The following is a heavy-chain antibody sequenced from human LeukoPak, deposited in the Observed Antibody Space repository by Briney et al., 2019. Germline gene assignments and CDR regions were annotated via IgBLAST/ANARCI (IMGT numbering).Heavy chain of an antibody. CDR3: AKVFSPIWFGELFGLDY. J-gene: IGHJ4*02. CDR2: ISGSGGST. Sequence: PGGSLRLSCAASGFTFSSYAMSWVRQAPGKGLEWVSAISGSGGSTYYADSVKGRFTISRDNSKNTLYLQMNSLRAEDTAVYYCAKVFSPIWFGELFGLDYWGQGTLVTVSS. CDR1: GFTFSSYA. V-gene: IGHV3-23*01. D-gene: IGHD3-10*01.